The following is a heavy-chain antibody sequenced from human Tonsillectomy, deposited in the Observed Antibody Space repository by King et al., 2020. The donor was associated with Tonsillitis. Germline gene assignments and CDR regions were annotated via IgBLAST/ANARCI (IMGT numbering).Heavy chain of an antibody. CDR1: GFTFSSYA. V-gene: IGHV3-23*04. CDR3: AKTTRLEDYYYGMDV. J-gene: IGHJ6*02. D-gene: IGHD1-1*01. Sequence: VQLVESGGGLVQPGGSLRLSCAASGFTFSSYAMSWVRQAPGKGLEWVSAISGSGGCTDYADSVKGRLTISRDNSKNTLYLQMNSLRAEDTAVYYCAKTTRLEDYYYGMDVWGQGTTVTVSS. CDR2: ISGSGGCT.